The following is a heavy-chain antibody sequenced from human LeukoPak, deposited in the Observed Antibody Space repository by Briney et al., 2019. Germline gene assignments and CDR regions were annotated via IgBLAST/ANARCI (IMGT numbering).Heavy chain of an antibody. V-gene: IGHV3-23*01. CDR1: GLTFSGYA. Sequence: GGSLRLSCEASGLTFSGYAMSWVRQAPGKGLEWVSAISGNGAMTYHTGSVGGRFTISRDNSKSTLYLQMDSLRADDTALYYCAKGIRYCSGGTCSIGPDAFDVWGQGTRVTVSS. CDR3: AKGIRYCSGGTCSIGPDAFDV. D-gene: IGHD2-15*01. CDR2: ISGNGAMT. J-gene: IGHJ3*01.